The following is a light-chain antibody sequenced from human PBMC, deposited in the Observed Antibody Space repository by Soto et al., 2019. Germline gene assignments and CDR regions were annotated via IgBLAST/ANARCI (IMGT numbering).Light chain of an antibody. CDR2: GAS. Sequence: EIVLTQSPGTLSLSPGERATLSCRASQSVSSSYLAWYQQKPGQAPRLLIYGASSRATGIPDRFSGSGSRTDFTLTIIRMELEDFAVYFCQQYGGSPLTFGGGSKVEIK. V-gene: IGKV3-20*01. CDR3: QQYGGSPLT. CDR1: QSVSSSY. J-gene: IGKJ4*01.